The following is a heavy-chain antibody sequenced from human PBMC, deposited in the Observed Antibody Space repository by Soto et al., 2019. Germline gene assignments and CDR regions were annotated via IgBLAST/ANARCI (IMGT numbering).Heavy chain of an antibody. J-gene: IGHJ3*02. CDR1: GFTFSSYS. CDR2: ISSSSSYI. Sequence: GGSLRLSCAASGFTFSSYSMNWVRQAPGKGLEWVSSISSSSSYIYYADSVKGRFTISRDNAKNSLYLQMNSLRAEDTAVYYCARDGYNSANDAFDIWGQGTMVTVSS. D-gene: IGHD5-12*01. V-gene: IGHV3-21*01. CDR3: ARDGYNSANDAFDI.